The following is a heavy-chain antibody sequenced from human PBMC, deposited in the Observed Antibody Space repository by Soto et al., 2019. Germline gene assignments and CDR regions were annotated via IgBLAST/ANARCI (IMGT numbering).Heavy chain of an antibody. V-gene: IGHV3-30*18. Sequence: QVQLVESGGGVVQPGRSLRLSCAASGFTFSSYGMHWVRQAPGKGLEWVAVISYDGSNKYYADSVKGRFTISRDNSKNTLYPQMNSLRAEDTAVYYCAKDRYCSGGSCYSDYWGQGTLVTVSS. CDR2: ISYDGSNK. CDR3: AKDRYCSGGSCYSDY. CDR1: GFTFSSYG. J-gene: IGHJ4*02. D-gene: IGHD2-15*01.